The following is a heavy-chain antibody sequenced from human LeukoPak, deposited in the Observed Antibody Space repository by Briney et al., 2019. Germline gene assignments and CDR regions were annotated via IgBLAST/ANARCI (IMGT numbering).Heavy chain of an antibody. Sequence: PSETLSLTCAVSGGSISSSNWWSWVRQPPGKGLEWIGYIYYSGSTNYNPSLKSRVTISVDTSKNQFSLKLSSVTAADTAVYYCARQSEGAFDIWGQGTMVTVSS. J-gene: IGHJ3*02. CDR2: IYYSGST. CDR3: ARQSEGAFDI. CDR1: GGSISSSNW. V-gene: IGHV4-4*02.